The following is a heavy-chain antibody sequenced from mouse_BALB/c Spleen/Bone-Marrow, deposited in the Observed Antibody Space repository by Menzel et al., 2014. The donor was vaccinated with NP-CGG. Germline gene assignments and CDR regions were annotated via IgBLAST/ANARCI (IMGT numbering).Heavy chain of an antibody. V-gene: IGHV5-12-2*01. Sequence: EVKVVESGGGLVQPGGSLKLSCAASGFTFSSYTMSWVRQTPEKRLEWVAYISNGGGSTYYPDTVKGRFTISRDNAKNTLYLQMSSLKSEDTAMYYCAGHYYGSSYFDYWGQGTTLTVSS. CDR3: AGHYYGSSYFDY. D-gene: IGHD1-1*01. CDR1: GFTFSSYT. J-gene: IGHJ2*01. CDR2: ISNGGGST.